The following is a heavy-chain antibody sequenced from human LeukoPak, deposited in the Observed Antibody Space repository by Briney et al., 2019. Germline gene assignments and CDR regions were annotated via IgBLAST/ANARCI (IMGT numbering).Heavy chain of an antibody. Sequence: PSETLSLTCTVSGGSISSYYWSWIRQPAGKGLEWIGRIYTSGSSNYNPSLKSRVTMSVDTSKNQFSLKLGSVTAADTAVYYCASEAAEQQRAFDYWGRGTLVTVSS. D-gene: IGHD6-13*01. CDR3: ASEAAEQQRAFDY. J-gene: IGHJ4*02. CDR2: IYTSGSS. CDR1: GGSISSYY. V-gene: IGHV4-4*07.